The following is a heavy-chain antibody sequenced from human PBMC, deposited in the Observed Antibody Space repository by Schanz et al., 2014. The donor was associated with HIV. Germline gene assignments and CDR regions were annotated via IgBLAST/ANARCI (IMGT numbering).Heavy chain of an antibody. CDR3: AKVGRIYSTTWIDY. CDR1: GFTFSSSG. Sequence: QVQLVESGGGVVQPGRSLRLSCTASGFTFSSSGMHWVRQAPGKGLEWVSSISTGSSYIYYADSVKGRFTISRDNSKNTLYLQMNSLRREDTAVYYCAKVGRIYSTTWIDYWGQGTLVTVSS. J-gene: IGHJ4*02. CDR2: ISTGSSYI. D-gene: IGHD2-2*01. V-gene: IGHV3-NL1*01.